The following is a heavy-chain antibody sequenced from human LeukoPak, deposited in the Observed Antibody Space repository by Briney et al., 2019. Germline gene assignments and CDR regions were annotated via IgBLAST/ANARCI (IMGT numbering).Heavy chain of an antibody. CDR2: IRYDGSNK. J-gene: IGHJ6*03. Sequence: GGSLRLSCAASGFTFSSYGMHWVRQAPGKGLEWVAFIRYDGSNKYYADSVKGRFTISRDNSKNTLYLQMSSLRAEDTAVYYCAKATVHYYYMDVWGKGTTVTVSS. CDR1: GFTFSSYG. V-gene: IGHV3-30*02. CDR3: AKATVHYYYMDV.